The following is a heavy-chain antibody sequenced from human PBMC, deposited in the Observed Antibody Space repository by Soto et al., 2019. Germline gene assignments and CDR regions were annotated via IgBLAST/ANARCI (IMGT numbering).Heavy chain of an antibody. D-gene: IGHD3-10*01. CDR2: FRSGGDDGTT. Sequence: GGALRLSCAASGFTFSSDSMSWIRQAPGKGLEWVSGFRSGGDDGTTYYADPVKGRFTISRDNSKNTLFLQMDSLRAEDTAIYYCAKKVNSGPGSQYFDYWGQGTLVTVSS. CDR3: AKKVNSGPGSQYFDY. CDR1: GFTFSSDS. J-gene: IGHJ4*02. V-gene: IGHV3-23*01.